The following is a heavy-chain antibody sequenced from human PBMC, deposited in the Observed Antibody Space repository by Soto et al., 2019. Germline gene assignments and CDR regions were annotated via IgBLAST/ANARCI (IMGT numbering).Heavy chain of an antibody. V-gene: IGHV1-69*13. CDR3: ARETIFGVVTNTFDY. CDR2: IIPIFGTA. CDR1: GGTFSSYA. J-gene: IGHJ4*02. Sequence: GASVKVSCKASGGTFSSYAISWVRQAPGQGLEWMGGIIPIFGTANYAQKFQGRVTITADESTSTAYMELSSLRSEDTAVYYCARETIFGVVTNTFDYWGQGPLVTVYS. D-gene: IGHD3-3*01.